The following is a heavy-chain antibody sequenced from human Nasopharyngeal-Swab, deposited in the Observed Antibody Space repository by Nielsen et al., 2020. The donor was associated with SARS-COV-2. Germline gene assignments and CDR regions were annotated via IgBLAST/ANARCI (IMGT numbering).Heavy chain of an antibody. CDR1: GFTFSSYS. CDR3: ARPLSRDSTWTTEANWFDP. V-gene: IGHV3-23*01. CDR2: ITGNGDTT. Sequence: GESLKISCAASGFTFSSYSMSWLRQAPGKGLEWVSTITGNGDTTYYADSVKSRFTISRDNSENTVYLQMNSLRAEDTALYHCARPLSRDSTWTTEANWFDPWGQGTLVTVSS. D-gene: IGHD6-13*01. J-gene: IGHJ5*02.